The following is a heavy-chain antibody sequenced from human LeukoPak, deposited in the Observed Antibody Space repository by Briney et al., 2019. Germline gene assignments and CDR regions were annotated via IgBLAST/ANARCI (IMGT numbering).Heavy chain of an antibody. CDR3: ARDLIIWGASLLGAFDI. D-gene: IGHD3-16*01. CDR2: ISSSSSYI. CDR1: GFTFSSYS. J-gene: IGHJ3*02. V-gene: IGHV3-21*01. Sequence: GGSLRLSCAASGFTFSSYSMSWVRQAPGKGLEWVSSISSSSSYIYYADSVKGRFTISRDNAKNSLYLQMNSLRAEDTAVYYCARDLIIWGASLLGAFDIWGQGTMVTVSS.